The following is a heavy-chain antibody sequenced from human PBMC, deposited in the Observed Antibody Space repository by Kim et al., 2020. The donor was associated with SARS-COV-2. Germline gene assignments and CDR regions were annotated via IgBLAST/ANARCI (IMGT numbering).Heavy chain of an antibody. D-gene: IGHD1-26*01. CDR1: GGTFSSYA. J-gene: IGHJ5*02. CDR2: IIPIFGTA. CDR3: ARSLVGATLWFDP. Sequence: SVKVSCKASGGTFSSYAISWVRQAPGQGLEWMGGIIPIFGTANYAQKFQGRVTITADESTSTAYMELSSLRSEDTAVYYCARSLVGATLWFDPWGREPWSPSPQ. V-gene: IGHV1-69*13.